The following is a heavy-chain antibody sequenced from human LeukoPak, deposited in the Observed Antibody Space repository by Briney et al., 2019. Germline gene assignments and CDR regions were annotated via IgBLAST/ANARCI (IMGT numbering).Heavy chain of an antibody. J-gene: IGHJ3*02. V-gene: IGHV4-59*05. CDR2: IYYSGST. CDR1: GGSISSYY. CDR3: ASLHSSTSSNAFGI. D-gene: IGHD2-2*01. Sequence: PSETLSLICTVSGGSISSYYWSWIRQPPGKGLEWIGSIYYSGSTYYNPSLKSRVTISVDTSKNQFSLKLSSVTAADTAVYYCASLHSSTSSNAFGIWGQGTMVTVSS.